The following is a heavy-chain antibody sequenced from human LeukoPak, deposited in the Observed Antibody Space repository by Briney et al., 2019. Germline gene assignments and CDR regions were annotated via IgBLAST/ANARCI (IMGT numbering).Heavy chain of an antibody. J-gene: IGHJ3*02. CDR2: INADGSTA. D-gene: IGHD5-24*01. CDR1: DFTIAHNW. V-gene: IGHV3-74*01. Sequence: PGGSLRLSCVASDFTIAHNWMDWVRQGPGEGLVWVSSINADGSTANYAESVKGRFTISRDTAKSTVFLQMNSLRVEDTAMYYCARSRDGTLDIWGQGAMVTVSS. CDR3: ARSRDGTLDI.